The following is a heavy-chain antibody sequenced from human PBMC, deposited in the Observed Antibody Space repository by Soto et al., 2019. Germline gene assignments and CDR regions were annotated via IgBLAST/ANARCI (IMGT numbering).Heavy chain of an antibody. V-gene: IGHV5-51*01. CDR3: ARRHYDFWSGYARYGMDV. D-gene: IGHD3-3*01. J-gene: IGHJ6*02. CDR2: IYPGDSDS. Sequence: GESLKISCKGSGYSFTSYWIGWVRQMPGKGLEWMGIIYPGDSDSRYSPSFQGQVTISADKSISTAYLQWSSLKASDTAMYYCARRHYDFWSGYARYGMDVWGQGTTVTVSS. CDR1: GYSFTSYW.